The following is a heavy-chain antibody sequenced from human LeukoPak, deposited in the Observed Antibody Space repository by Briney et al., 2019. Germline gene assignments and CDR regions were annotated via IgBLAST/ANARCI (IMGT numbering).Heavy chain of an antibody. CDR3: ARDWLAGNPYHAFDL. J-gene: IGHJ3*01. D-gene: IGHD3-22*01. CDR1: GFTFSTYW. Sequence: PGGSLRLSCEASGFTFSTYWMSWVRQAPGKGLEWVANIKQDGSEKYYVDSVKGRFTISRDNAKNSLYLQMNSLRAEDTAVYYCARDWLAGNPYHAFDLWGKGTMVTVSS. CDR2: IKQDGSEK. V-gene: IGHV3-7*01.